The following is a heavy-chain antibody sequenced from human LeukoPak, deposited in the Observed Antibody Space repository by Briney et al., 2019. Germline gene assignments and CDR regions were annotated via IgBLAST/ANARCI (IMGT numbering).Heavy chain of an antibody. V-gene: IGHV1-46*01. CDR2: INPSGGST. D-gene: IGHD3-10*01. Sequence: ASVKVSCKASGYTFTSYYMHWVRQAPGQGLEWMGIINPSGGSTSYAQKFQGRVTMTRDTSTSKVYMELSSLRSEDTAVYYCAGDWITMVREYSYYYYYGMDVWGQGTTVTVSS. CDR3: AGDWITMVREYSYYYYYGMDV. CDR1: GYTFTSYY. J-gene: IGHJ6*02.